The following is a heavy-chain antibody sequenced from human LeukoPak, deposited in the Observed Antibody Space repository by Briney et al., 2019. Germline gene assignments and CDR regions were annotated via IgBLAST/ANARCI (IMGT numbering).Heavy chain of an antibody. J-gene: IGHJ6*04. V-gene: IGHV4-61*01. CDR2: IYYSGST. CDR3: AREVATIEIHGMDV. D-gene: IGHD5-12*01. CDR1: GGSVSSGSYY. Sequence: SETLSLTCTVPGGSVSSGSYYWSWIRQPPGKGLEWIGYIYYSGSTNYNPSLKSRVTISVDTSKNQFSLKLSSVTAADTAVYYCAREVATIEIHGMDVWGKGTTVTVSS.